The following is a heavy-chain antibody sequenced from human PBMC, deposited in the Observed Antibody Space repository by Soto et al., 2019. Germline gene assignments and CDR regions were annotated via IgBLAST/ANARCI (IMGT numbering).Heavy chain of an antibody. V-gene: IGHV4-4*02. CDR2: IYHIGST. CDR1: GGSISSSNW. J-gene: IGHJ6*02. D-gene: IGHD1-7*01. CDR3: ARGPTEELYGMDV. Sequence: PSETRSLTCAVSGGSISSSNWWSWVRQPPGKGLEWIGEIYHIGSTNYNPSLMSRVTISVAKSKNQFSLKLSSVTAADTAVYYCARGPTEELYGMDVWGQGTTVTVSS.